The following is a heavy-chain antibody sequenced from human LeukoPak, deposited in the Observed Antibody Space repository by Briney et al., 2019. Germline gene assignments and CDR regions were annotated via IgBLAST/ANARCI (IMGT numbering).Heavy chain of an antibody. V-gene: IGHV4-59*01. CDR1: GGSISSYY. CDR3: ARGAAARRSDY. D-gene: IGHD6-6*01. CDR2: TYYSGST. Sequence: PSETLSLTCTVSGGSISSYYWSWIRQPPGKGLEWIGYTYYSGSTNYNPSLKSRVTIPVDTSKNQFSLKLSSVTAADTAVYYCARGAAARRSDYWGQGTLVTVSS. J-gene: IGHJ4*02.